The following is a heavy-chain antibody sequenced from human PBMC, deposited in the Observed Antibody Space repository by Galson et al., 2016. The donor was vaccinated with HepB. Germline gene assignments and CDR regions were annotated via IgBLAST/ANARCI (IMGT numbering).Heavy chain of an antibody. CDR1: GFTFSNYW. J-gene: IGHJ4*02. CDR2: IKTDGSST. Sequence: SLRLSCAASGFTFSNYWMHWLRQPPGKGLIWVSRIKTDGSSTSYADSVEGRFSVSRDNAKNTMYLQMNSLRAEDTAVYYCARDVDCGGGRCYSNYFDYWGQGILVTVSS. V-gene: IGHV3-74*01. D-gene: IGHD2-15*01. CDR3: ARDVDCGGGRCYSNYFDY.